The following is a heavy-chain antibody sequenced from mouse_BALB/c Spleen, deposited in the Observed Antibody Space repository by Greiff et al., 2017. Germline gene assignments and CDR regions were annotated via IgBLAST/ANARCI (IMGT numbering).Heavy chain of an antibody. Sequence: QVQLQQSGAELARPGASVKLSCKASGYTFTSYWMQWVKQRPGQGLEWIGAIYPGDGDTRYTQKFKGKATLTADKSSSTAYMQLSSLASEDSAVYYCARDDYDDAMDYWGQGTSVTVSS. D-gene: IGHD2-4*01. CDR3: ARDDYDDAMDY. V-gene: IGHV1-87*01. J-gene: IGHJ4*01. CDR2: IYPGDGDT. CDR1: GYTFTSYW.